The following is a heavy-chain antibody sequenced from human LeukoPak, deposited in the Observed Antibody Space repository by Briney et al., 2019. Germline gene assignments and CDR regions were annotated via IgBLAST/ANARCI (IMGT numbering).Heavy chain of an antibody. D-gene: IGHD1-26*01. CDR1: GFPFNDYG. J-gene: IGHJ6*02. Sequence: QPGGSLRLSCAASGFPFNDYGMHWVRQAPGKGLEWVSLISADGFSTYYADSVKGRFSISRDNSKNSLYLQVSSLRVEDTALYYCAKSISEWEQLRGYFYFYGMDVWGQGTTVTVSS. CDR3: AKSISEWEQLRGYFYFYGMDV. CDR2: ISADGFST. V-gene: IGHV3-43*02.